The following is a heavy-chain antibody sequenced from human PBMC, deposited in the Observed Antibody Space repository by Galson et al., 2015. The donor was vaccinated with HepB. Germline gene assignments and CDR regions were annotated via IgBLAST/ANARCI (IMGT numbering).Heavy chain of an antibody. CDR2: ISYDGSNK. CDR1: GFTFSSYG. D-gene: IGHD2-21*01. CDR3: ARDVGAYCGGDCYEYLHH. Sequence: SLRLSCAASGFTFSSYGMHWVRQAPGKGLEWVAVISYDGSNKYYADSVKGRFTISRDNSKNTLYLQMNSLRAEDTAVYYCARDVGAYCGGDCYEYLHHWGQGTLVTVSS. V-gene: IGHV3-30*03. J-gene: IGHJ1*01.